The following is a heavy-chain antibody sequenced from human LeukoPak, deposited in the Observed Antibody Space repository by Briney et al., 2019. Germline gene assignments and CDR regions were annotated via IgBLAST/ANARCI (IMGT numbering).Heavy chain of an antibody. D-gene: IGHD4-17*01. CDR2: IIPIFGTA. Sequence: SVKVSCKASGGTFSSYAISWVRQAPGQGLEWMGGIIPIFGTANYAQKFQGRVTITADESASTAYMELSSLRSEDTAVYYCASMTTVTTWLDYWGQGTLVTVSS. CDR1: GGTFSSYA. J-gene: IGHJ4*02. V-gene: IGHV1-69*01. CDR3: ASMTTVTTWLDY.